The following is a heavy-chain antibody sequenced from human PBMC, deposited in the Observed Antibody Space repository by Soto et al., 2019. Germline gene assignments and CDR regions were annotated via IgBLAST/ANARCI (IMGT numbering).Heavy chain of an antibody. D-gene: IGHD6-19*01. CDR3: AVYSSGWAIDY. J-gene: IGHJ4*02. CDR2: INHSGST. V-gene: IGHV4-34*01. Sequence: SETLSLTCAVYGGSFSGYYWSWIRQPPGKGLEWIGEINHSGSTNYNPSLKSRVTISVDTSKNQFSLKLSSVTAADTAVYYCAVYSSGWAIDYWGQATLVTVPS. CDR1: GGSFSGYY.